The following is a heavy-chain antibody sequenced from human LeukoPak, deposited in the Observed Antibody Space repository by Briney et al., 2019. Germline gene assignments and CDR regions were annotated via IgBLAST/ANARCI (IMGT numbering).Heavy chain of an antibody. Sequence: GGSLRPSCAASGFTFSSYGMHWVRQAPGKGLEWVAVISYDGSNKYYADSVKGRFTISRDNSKNTLYLQMNSLRAEDTAVYYCAKVRGLVVLGYWGQGTLVTVSS. CDR3: AKVRGLVVLGY. D-gene: IGHD2-2*01. J-gene: IGHJ4*02. V-gene: IGHV3-30*18. CDR2: ISYDGSNK. CDR1: GFTFSSYG.